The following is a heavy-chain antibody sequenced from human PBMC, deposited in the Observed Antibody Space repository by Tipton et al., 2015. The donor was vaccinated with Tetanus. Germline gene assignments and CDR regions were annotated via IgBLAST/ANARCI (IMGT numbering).Heavy chain of an antibody. CDR2: VSYSGRT. CDR3: ARRGDYVFYYESSGYLWGAAFDI. CDR1: GGSVRSGDYS. J-gene: IGHJ3*02. V-gene: IGHV4-61*08. Sequence: TLSLTCTVSGGSVRSGDYSWNWIRQPPGKGLEWLAYVSYSGRTNSNYSLRSRVTISGDTSKNQFSLKLNSVTAADTAVYYCARRGDYVFYYESSGYLWGAAFDIWGQGTMVSVSA. D-gene: IGHD3-22*01.